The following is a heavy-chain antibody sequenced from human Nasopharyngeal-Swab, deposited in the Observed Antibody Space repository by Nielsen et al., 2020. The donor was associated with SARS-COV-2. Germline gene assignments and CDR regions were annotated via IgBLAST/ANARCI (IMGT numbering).Heavy chain of an antibody. J-gene: IGHJ4*02. D-gene: IGHD1-26*01. CDR1: GYTFTGYY. V-gene: IGHV1-2*06. Sequence: ASVKVSCNASGYTFTGYYMHWVRQAPGQGLEWMGRINPNSGGTNYAQKFQGRVTMTRDTSISTAYMELSRLRSDDTAVYYCARVGELLGYYFDYWGQGTLVTVSS. CDR3: ARVGELLGYYFDY. CDR2: INPNSGGT.